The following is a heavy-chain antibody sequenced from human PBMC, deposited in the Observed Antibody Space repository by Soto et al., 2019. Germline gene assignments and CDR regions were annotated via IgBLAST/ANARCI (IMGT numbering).Heavy chain of an antibody. CDR2: ISGSGDST. CDR1: GFTFSSYA. J-gene: IGHJ4*02. D-gene: IGHD1-26*01. Sequence: EVQLLESGGGLVQPGGSLRLSCAASGFTFSSYAMSWVRQAPGKGLEWVSVISGSGDSTYYADSVKGRFTISRDNSKNTLYLQMNSLRAEDTAVYYCARRGGGSYYDYWGQGPLVTVSS. V-gene: IGHV3-23*01. CDR3: ARRGGGSYYDY.